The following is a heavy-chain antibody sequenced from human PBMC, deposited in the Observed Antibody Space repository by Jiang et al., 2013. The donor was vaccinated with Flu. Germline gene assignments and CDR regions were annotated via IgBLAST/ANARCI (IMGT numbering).Heavy chain of an antibody. V-gene: IGHV4-61*02. CDR3: ARAKLLWFGELSHAPGAFDI. D-gene: IGHD3-10*01. CDR2: IYTSGST. J-gene: IGHJ3*02. Sequence: LLKPSQTLSLTCTVSGGSISSGSYYWSWIRQPAGKGLEWIGRIYTSGSTNYNPSLKSRVTISVDTSKNQFSLKLSSVTAADTAVYYCARAKLLWFGELSHAPGAFDIWGQGTMVTVSS. CDR1: GGSISSGSYY.